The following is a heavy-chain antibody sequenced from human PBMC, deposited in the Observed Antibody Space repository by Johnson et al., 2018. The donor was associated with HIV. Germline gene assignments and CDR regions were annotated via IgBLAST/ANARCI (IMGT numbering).Heavy chain of an antibody. Sequence: VQLVESGGGVVRPGGSQRLSCAASGFIFDDYGMSWVRQAPGKGLAWVSSINWNGGSTGYGDSVKGRFTISRYNAKNSLYLQMNSLRAEDTALYYCAREGGSYKDDAFDIWGQGTMVTVSS. J-gene: IGHJ3*02. V-gene: IGHV3-20*04. CDR1: GFIFDDYG. CDR3: AREGGSYKDDAFDI. CDR2: INWNGGST. D-gene: IGHD1-26*01.